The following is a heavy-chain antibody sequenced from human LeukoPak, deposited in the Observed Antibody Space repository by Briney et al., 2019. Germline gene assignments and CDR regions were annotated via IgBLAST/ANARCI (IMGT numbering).Heavy chain of an antibody. J-gene: IGHJ4*02. V-gene: IGHV4-39*02. CDR3: ARDYGAYYFDY. CDR1: GGSISSSTYY. Sequence: PSETLCLTCTVSGGSISSSTYYWGWIRQPPGKGLEWIGNIYYSGSTYYNPSLKSRVTISVDTSRNQFSLKLSSVTATDTALYYCARDYGAYYFDYWGQGTLVTVSS. CDR2: IYYSGST. D-gene: IGHD4-17*01.